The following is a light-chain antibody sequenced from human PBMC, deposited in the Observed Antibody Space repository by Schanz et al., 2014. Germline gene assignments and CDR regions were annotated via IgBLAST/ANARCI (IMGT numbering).Light chain of an antibody. V-gene: IGKV3D-20*02. Sequence: EIVLTQSPGTLSLSPGERATLSCRASQSVSGSYLAWYQQKPGQAPRLLIYDASNRATGIPARFSGSGSGADFTLTISSLEPEDFAVYYCQQRSNWPLTFGGGTKVEIK. CDR2: DAS. J-gene: IGKJ4*01. CDR3: QQRSNWPLT. CDR1: QSVSGSY.